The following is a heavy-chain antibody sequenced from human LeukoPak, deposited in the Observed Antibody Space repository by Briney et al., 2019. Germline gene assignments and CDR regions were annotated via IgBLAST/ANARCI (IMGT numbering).Heavy chain of an antibody. V-gene: IGHV4-31*03. Sequence: SQTLSLTCTVSGGSISSGGYYWSWIRQHPGKGLEWIGYLYYTGTTYYNPSLKTRIIISVHTSKTHFSLRLSSVTAAATAVYYCAGTVVTPLLPIGMDVWGQGTTVTVSS. D-gene: IGHD4-23*01. CDR1: GGSISSGGYY. CDR3: AGTVVTPLLPIGMDV. J-gene: IGHJ6*02. CDR2: LYYTGTT.